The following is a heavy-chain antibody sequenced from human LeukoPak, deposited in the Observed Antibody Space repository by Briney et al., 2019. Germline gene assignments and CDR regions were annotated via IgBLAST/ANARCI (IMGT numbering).Heavy chain of an antibody. CDR2: IYCSGST. CDR1: GGSISSYY. D-gene: IGHD5-24*01. V-gene: IGHV4-59*01. CDR3: ARLVGRWLQFGY. Sequence: SETLSLTCTVSGGSISSYYWSWIRQPPGKGLEWIGYIYCSGSTNYNPSLKSRVTISVDTSKNQFSLKLSSVTAADTAVYYCARLVGRWLQFGYWGQGTLVTVSS. J-gene: IGHJ4*02.